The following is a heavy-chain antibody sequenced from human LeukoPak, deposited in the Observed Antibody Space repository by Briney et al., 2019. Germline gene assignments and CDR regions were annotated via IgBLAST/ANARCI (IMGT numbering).Heavy chain of an antibody. J-gene: IGHJ4*02. CDR2: ISGSGGST. V-gene: IGHV3-23*01. Sequence: GGSLRLSCAASGFTFDDYGMSWVRQAPGKGLEWVAGISGSGGSTSYADSVKGRFTISRDNPRNTLFLQMNSLRAEDTAVYFCAKRGVVIRVILVGFHKEAYYFDSWGQGALVTVSS. D-gene: IGHD3-22*01. CDR1: GFTFDDYG. CDR3: AKRGVVIRVILVGFHKEAYYFDS.